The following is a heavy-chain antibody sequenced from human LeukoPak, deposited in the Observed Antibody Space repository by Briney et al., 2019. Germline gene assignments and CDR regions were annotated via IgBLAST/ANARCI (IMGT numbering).Heavy chain of an antibody. CDR2: IYHSGST. Sequence: SGTLSLTCAVSGGSISSSNWWSWVRQPPGKGLEWIGEIYHSGSTNYNPSLKSRVTISVDTSKNQFSLKLSSVTAADTAVYYCARDCQRWLGPYYYYGMDVWGQGTTVTVSS. J-gene: IGHJ6*02. CDR1: GGSISSSNW. V-gene: IGHV4-4*02. D-gene: IGHD6-19*01. CDR3: ARDCQRWLGPYYYYGMDV.